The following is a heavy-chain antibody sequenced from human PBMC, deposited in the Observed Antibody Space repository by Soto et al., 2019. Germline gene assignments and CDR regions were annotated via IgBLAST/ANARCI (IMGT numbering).Heavy chain of an antibody. Sequence: GGSLRLSCAASGFTFSSYAMSWVRQAPGKGLEWVSAISGSGGSTYYADSVKGRFTISRDNSKNTLYLQMNSPRAEDTAVYYCAKPGVFAELLRYFDYWGQGTLVTVSS. D-gene: IGHD3-10*02. J-gene: IGHJ4*02. V-gene: IGHV3-23*01. CDR3: AKPGVFAELLRYFDY. CDR1: GFTFSSYA. CDR2: ISGSGGST.